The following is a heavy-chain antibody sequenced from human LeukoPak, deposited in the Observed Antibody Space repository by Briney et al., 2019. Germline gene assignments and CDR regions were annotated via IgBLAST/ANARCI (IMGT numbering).Heavy chain of an antibody. V-gene: IGHV4-34*01. J-gene: IGHJ6*02. Sequence: SETLSLTCAVYGGSFSGYYWSWIRQPPGKGLEWIGEINHSGSTNYNPSLKSRVTVSVDTSKNQFSLKLSSVTAADTAVYYCARAGHYLGGGRSQRYGMDVWGQGTTVTVSS. D-gene: IGHD2-15*01. CDR1: GGSFSGYY. CDR2: INHSGST. CDR3: ARAGHYLGGGRSQRYGMDV.